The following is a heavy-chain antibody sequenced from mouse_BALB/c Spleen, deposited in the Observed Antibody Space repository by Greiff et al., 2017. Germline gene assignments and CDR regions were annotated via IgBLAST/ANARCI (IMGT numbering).Heavy chain of an antibody. J-gene: IGHJ1*01. D-gene: IGHD1-1*01. CDR3: ARDGRAQGRYFDV. V-gene: IGHV5-9-4*01. CDR1: GFTFSSYA. CDR2: ISSGGSYT. Sequence: EVNVVESGGGLVKPGGSLKLSCAASGFTFSSYAMSWVRQSPEKRLEWVAEISSGGSYTYYPDTVTGRFTISRDNAKNTLYLEMSSLRSEDTAMYYCARDGRAQGRYFDVWGAGTTVTVSS.